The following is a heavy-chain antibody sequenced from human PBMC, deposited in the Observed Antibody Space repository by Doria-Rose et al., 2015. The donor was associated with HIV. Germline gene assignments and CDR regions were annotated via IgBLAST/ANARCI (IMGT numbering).Heavy chain of an antibody. CDR1: GGSISHYY. J-gene: IGHJ4*02. V-gene: IGHV4-59*01. CDR2: IFYTGST. D-gene: IGHD1-26*01. Sequence: VQLVQSGPGLVKPSETLSLTCSVSGGSISHYYWSWIRQPPGQGLEYIGDIFYTGSTNYSTSLKSRVSISIDTSKNKFSLGLSSVTAADTAVYYCARVLSGTYDYWGQGTLVTVSS. CDR3: ARVLSGTYDY.